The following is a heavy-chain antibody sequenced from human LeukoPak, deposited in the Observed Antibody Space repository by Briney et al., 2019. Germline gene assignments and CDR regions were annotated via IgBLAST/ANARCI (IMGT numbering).Heavy chain of an antibody. CDR1: GGSITSSSYY. D-gene: IGHD2-15*01. Sequence: SETLSLTCSVSGGSITSSSYYWGWIRQPPEKGLEWIGSIYYTGGTYYSPSLKSRVTISVDTSKNQFSLKLSSVTAADTAVYYCAGSIVLYGMDVWGQGTTVTVSS. J-gene: IGHJ6*02. CDR2: IYYTGGT. V-gene: IGHV4-39*01. CDR3: AGSIVLYGMDV.